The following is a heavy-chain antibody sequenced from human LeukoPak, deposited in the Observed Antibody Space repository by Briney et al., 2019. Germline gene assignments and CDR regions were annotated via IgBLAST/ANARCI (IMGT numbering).Heavy chain of an antibody. J-gene: IGHJ4*02. Sequence: GGSLRLSCAASGFIFSDHYMIWIRQAPGRGLEWVSYIISSSSYTNYADSVKGRFTISRDNAKNSPYLQMNSLRVEDTAVYYCARGSSSWSFDYWGQGTLVTVSS. CDR2: IISSSSYT. CDR3: ARGSSSWSFDY. V-gene: IGHV3-11*06. D-gene: IGHD6-13*01. CDR1: GFIFSDHY.